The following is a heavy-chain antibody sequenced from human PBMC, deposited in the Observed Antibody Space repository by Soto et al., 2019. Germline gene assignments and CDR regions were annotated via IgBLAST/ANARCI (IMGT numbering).Heavy chain of an antibody. CDR2: IRSKANSYAT. D-gene: IGHD6-6*01. Sequence: GGSLRLSCAASGFTFSGSAMHWVRQASGKWLEWVGRIRSKANSYATAYAASVKGRFTISRDDSRNTAYLQMNSLKTEDTAVYYFTRRGSSSSKYYYYYGMDVWGQGXTVTVYS. V-gene: IGHV3-73*01. CDR3: TRRGSSSSKYYYYYGMDV. CDR1: GFTFSGSA. J-gene: IGHJ6*02.